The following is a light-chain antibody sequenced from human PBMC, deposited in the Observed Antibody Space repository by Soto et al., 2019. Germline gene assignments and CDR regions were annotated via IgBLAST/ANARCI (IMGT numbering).Light chain of an antibody. Sequence: QSALTQPASVSGSPGQSITISCIATSSDVGSYNLVSWYQQHPGKAPKLMIYEGSKRPSGVSNRFSGSKSGNTASLTISGLQAEDEADYYCCSYAGSRVFGGGTKLTVL. J-gene: IGLJ3*02. CDR2: EGS. CDR1: SSDVGSYNL. V-gene: IGLV2-23*01. CDR3: CSYAGSRV.